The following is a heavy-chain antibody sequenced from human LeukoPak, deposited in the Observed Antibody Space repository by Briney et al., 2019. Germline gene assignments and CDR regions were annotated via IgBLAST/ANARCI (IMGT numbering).Heavy chain of an antibody. J-gene: IGHJ4*02. V-gene: IGHV1-2*02. CDR2: IHPGRGDT. CDR1: GYTFTDHY. D-gene: IGHD7-27*01. Sequence: ASLRLSCKALGYTFTDHYFHWLRQAPGQGFEWMGWIHPGRGDTNIAQKFQGRVSLTRDMSISTAYMELSRLTSDYTAVYYCARDHNWGPDYWGQGTLVSVSS. CDR3: ARDHNWGPDY.